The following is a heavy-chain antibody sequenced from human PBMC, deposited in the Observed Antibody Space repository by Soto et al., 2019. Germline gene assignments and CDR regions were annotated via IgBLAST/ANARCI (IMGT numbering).Heavy chain of an antibody. V-gene: IGHV3-23*01. Sequence: EVQLLESGGGLVQPGGSLRLSCAASGFTFSSYAMNWVRQAPGKGLEWVSGISASGGSTYYADSVKGRFTISRDNSKNTLYLQMNSLRAEDTAVDYCAKRLTLYGPIDYWGQGTLVTVSS. CDR2: ISASGGST. J-gene: IGHJ4*02. CDR1: GFTFSSYA. D-gene: IGHD3-16*01. CDR3: AKRLTLYGPIDY.